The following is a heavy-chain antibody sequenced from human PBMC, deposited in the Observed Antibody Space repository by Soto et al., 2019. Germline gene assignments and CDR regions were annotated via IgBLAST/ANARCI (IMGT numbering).Heavy chain of an antibody. D-gene: IGHD5-12*01. CDR2: INAGNGDT. Sequence: VQLVQSGAEVKKPGASVRISCTASGISYTTYAIHWVRQAPGQGLEWMGWINAGNGDTRYSQRFQGRVTLTRDTSGNTTYMDLSSLRSEDTSIYYCARAISGYVTWGQGTLVTVSS. CDR1: GISYTTYA. CDR3: ARAISGYVT. J-gene: IGHJ4*02. V-gene: IGHV1-3*01.